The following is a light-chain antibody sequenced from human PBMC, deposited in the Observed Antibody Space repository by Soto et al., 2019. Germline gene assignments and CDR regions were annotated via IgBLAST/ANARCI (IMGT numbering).Light chain of an antibody. CDR1: SSDVGGYNY. J-gene: IGLJ2*01. Sequence: QSVLTQPPSASGSPGRSVTISCTGTSSDVGGYNYVSWYQQHSGKAPKLMIYEVSKRPSGVPDRFSGSKSDNTASLTVSGLQAEDEADYFCSSYTGSDAVVFGGGTKLTV. CDR2: EVS. V-gene: IGLV2-8*01. CDR3: SSYTGSDAVV.